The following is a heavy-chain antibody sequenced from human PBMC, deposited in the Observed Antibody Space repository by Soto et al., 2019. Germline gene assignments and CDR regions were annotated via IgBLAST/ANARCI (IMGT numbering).Heavy chain of an antibody. Sequence: QGQLVQSGAEVKKPGASVKVSCKASGYTFTDFGISWVRQAPGQGLEWMGWISAYSRNTNYAQKVKGRATMTTETSTSTASMKLSSLTSADSAVYYCARDSVNLDNCAYFFDYWGQGTLVTVSS. D-gene: IGHD1-20*01. CDR2: ISAYSRNT. V-gene: IGHV1-18*01. J-gene: IGHJ4*02. CDR3: ARDSVNLDNCAYFFDY. CDR1: GYTFTDFG.